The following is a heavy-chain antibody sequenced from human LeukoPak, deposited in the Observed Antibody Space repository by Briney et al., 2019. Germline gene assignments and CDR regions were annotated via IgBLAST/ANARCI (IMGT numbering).Heavy chain of an antibody. CDR2: ISYDGSNK. D-gene: IGHD6-19*01. CDR3: AKDRPPFVIIAVATDY. V-gene: IGHV3-30*18. CDR1: GFTFSSYG. Sequence: GGSLRLSCAASGFTFSSYGMHWVRQAPGKGLEWVAVISYDGSNKYRADSVKGRFTISRDNSKNTLYLQMNSLRAEDTAVYYCAKDRPPFVIIAVATDYWGQGTLVTVSS. J-gene: IGHJ4*02.